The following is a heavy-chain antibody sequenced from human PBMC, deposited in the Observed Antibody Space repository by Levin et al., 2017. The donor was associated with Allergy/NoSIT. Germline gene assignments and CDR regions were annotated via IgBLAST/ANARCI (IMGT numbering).Heavy chain of an antibody. J-gene: IGHJ4*02. Sequence: KASETLSLTCTVSGGSITSYYWSWIRQPPGKGLEWIGYIYYSGSTTYNPSLQSRVTISVDTSKNQFSLKLSSVTAADTAVYYCARSSRGAAAGFDYWGQGSLVTVSS. CDR3: ARSSRGAAAGFDY. CDR1: GGSITSYY. CDR2: IYYSGST. V-gene: IGHV4-59*08. D-gene: IGHD6-13*01.